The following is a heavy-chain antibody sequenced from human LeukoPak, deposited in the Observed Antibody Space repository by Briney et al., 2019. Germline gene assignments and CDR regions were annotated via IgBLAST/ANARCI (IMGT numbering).Heavy chain of an antibody. D-gene: IGHD5-18*01. J-gene: IGHJ5*02. CDR3: ARAVGDTAMVTWSWFDP. CDR2: INHSGST. CDR1: GGSFSGYY. V-gene: IGHV4-34*01. Sequence: SETLSLTCAVYGGSFSGYYWSWIRQPPGKGLEWIGEINHSGSTNYNPSLKSRVTISVDTSKNQFSLKLSSVTAADTAVYDCARAVGDTAMVTWSWFDPWGQGTLVTVSS.